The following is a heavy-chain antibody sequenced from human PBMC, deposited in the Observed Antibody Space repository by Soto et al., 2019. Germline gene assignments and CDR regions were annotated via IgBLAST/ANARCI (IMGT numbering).Heavy chain of an antibody. D-gene: IGHD1-20*01. CDR3: ASDLNWPNF. J-gene: IGHJ4*02. CDR2: IKPDGSER. CDR1: GFTFGTYF. V-gene: IGHV3-7*01. Sequence: EVQLVESGGGLVQPGGSLRLSCAASGFTFGTYFMTWVRQAPGKGLEWVATIKPDGSERWYVDSVKGRFTISRDNAKNSRYLEMNSLRAEDTAVYFCASDLNWPNFWGQGSLVAVSS.